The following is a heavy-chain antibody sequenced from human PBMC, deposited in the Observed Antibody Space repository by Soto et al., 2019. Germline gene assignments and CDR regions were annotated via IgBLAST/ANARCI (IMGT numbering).Heavy chain of an antibody. CDR3: ARAVVTALHFDY. CDR2: INPSGGST. CDR1: GYTFTSYY. J-gene: IGHJ4*02. V-gene: IGHV1-46*03. Sequence: GASVKVSCKASGYTFTSYYMHWLRQAPGQGLEWMGIINPSGGSTTYAQKFQGRVTMTRDTSTSTVYMELSSLRSEDTAVYYCARAVVTALHFDYWGQGTPVTVSS. D-gene: IGHD2-21*02.